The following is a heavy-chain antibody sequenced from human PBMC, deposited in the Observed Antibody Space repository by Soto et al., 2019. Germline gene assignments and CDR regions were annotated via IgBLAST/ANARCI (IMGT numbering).Heavy chain of an antibody. V-gene: IGHV4-59*01. CDR2: IYYSGST. Sequence: LETLSLTCTVSGGSISSYYWSWIRQPPGKGLEWIGYIYYSGSTNYNPSLKSRVTISVDTSKNQFSLKLSSVTAADTAVYYCATRATYYDFWSGFGSREKYYYYGMDVWGQGTTVTVSS. D-gene: IGHD3-3*01. J-gene: IGHJ6*02. CDR3: ATRATYYDFWSGFGSREKYYYYGMDV. CDR1: GGSISSYY.